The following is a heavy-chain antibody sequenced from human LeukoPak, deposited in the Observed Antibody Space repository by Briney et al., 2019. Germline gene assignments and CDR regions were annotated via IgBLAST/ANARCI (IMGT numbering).Heavy chain of an antibody. CDR3: ARDQEYQLLMVAFDI. V-gene: IGHV1-24*01. Sequence: ASVKVSCKVSGYTLTELSMHWVRQAPGKGLEWMGGFDPEDGETIYAQKFQGRVTMTEDTSTDTAYMELSSLRSDDTAVYYCARDQEYQLLMVAFDIWGQGTMVTVSS. CDR2: FDPEDGET. CDR1: GYTLTELS. J-gene: IGHJ3*02. D-gene: IGHD2-2*01.